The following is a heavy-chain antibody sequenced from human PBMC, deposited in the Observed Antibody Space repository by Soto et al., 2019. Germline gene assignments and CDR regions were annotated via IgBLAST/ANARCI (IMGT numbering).Heavy chain of an antibody. CDR1: GYSFTSYD. CDR3: ARGITGEGGWFEP. CDR2: MNPNSGDT. D-gene: IGHD7-27*01. J-gene: IGHJ5*02. Sequence: ASVKVSCKASGYSFTSYDINWVRQATGQGLEWMGWMNPNSGDTGYAQKFQGRVTMTRNTSITTGYMELSSLRSEDTAVYYCARGITGEGGWFEPLGQGTLVNVSS. V-gene: IGHV1-8*01.